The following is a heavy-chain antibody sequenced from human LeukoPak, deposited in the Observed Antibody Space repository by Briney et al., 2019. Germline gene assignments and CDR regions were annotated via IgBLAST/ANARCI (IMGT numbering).Heavy chain of an antibody. CDR2: IYYSGST. J-gene: IGHJ6*02. CDR1: GGSISSYY. Sequence: SETLSLTCTVSGGSISSYYGSWIRQPPGKGLEWIGYIYYSGSTNYNPSLKSRVTISVDTSKNQFSLKLSSVTAADTAVYYCARGYYDSSGDYYYGMDVWGQGTTVTVSS. V-gene: IGHV4-59*08. CDR3: ARGYYDSSGDYYYGMDV. D-gene: IGHD3-22*01.